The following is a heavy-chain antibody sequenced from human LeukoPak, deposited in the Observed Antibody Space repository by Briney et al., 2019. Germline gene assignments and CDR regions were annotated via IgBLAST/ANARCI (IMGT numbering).Heavy chain of an antibody. CDR3: ARGRGYYDSSGYYYSFFDY. V-gene: IGHV4-34*01. D-gene: IGHD3-22*01. CDR1: GGSFSGYY. J-gene: IGHJ4*02. Sequence: SETLSLTCAVYGGSFSGYYWSWIRQPPGKGLEWIGEINHSGSTNYNPSLKSRVTISVDTSKNQFSLKLSSVTAADTAVYYCARGRGYYDSSGYYYSFFDYWGQGTLVTVSS. CDR2: INHSGST.